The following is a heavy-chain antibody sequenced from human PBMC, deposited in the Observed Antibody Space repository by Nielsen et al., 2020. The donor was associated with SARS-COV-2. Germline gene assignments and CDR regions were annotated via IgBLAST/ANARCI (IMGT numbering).Heavy chain of an antibody. CDR2: ISSRSTYI. D-gene: IGHD2-8*01. V-gene: IGHV3-21*01. Sequence: GGSLRLSCAASGFTFSNYGMNWVRQAPGKGLEWVSSISSRSTYIYYADSVKGRFTISRDNGENSLYLQMNSLRAEDTAMYYCARDGDNGFDYWGQGTLVSASS. CDR3: ARDGDNGFDY. CDR1: GFTFSNYG. J-gene: IGHJ4*02.